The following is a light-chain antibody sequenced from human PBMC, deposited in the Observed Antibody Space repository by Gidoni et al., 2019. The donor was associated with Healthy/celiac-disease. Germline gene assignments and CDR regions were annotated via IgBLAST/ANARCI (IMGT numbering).Light chain of an antibody. V-gene: IGKV3-15*01. Sequence: EIVMTQSPATLSVSPGERATPSCRASQSVSSNLAWYQQKPGQAPRLLIYGASTRATGIPARFRGSGSGTEFTLTISSLQSEDFAVYYCQQYNNWPPKYTFGQGTKLEIK. CDR1: QSVSSN. CDR3: QQYNNWPPKYT. J-gene: IGKJ2*01. CDR2: GAS.